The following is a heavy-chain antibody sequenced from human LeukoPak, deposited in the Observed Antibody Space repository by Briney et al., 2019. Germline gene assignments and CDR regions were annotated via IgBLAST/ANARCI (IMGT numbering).Heavy chain of an antibody. J-gene: IGHJ4*02. CDR1: GFTFSSYS. CDR2: ISSSSSTI. Sequence: GGSLRLSCAASGFTFSSYSMNWVRQAPGKGLEWVAYISSSSSTIYYADSVKGRFTISRDNAKNSLYLQMNSLRAEDTAVYYCATRYDFWSGYYKDYFDYWGQGTLVTVSS. CDR3: ATRYDFWSGYYKDYFDY. V-gene: IGHV3-48*01. D-gene: IGHD3-3*01.